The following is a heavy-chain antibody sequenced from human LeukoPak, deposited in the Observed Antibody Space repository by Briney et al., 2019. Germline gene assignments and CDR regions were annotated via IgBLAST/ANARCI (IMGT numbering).Heavy chain of an antibody. CDR2: ISSSGVLI. Sequence: PGGSLRLSCAPSGFTFSNYEMTWVRQAPGKGLEWVSFISSSGVLIYYADSVKGRFTISRDNAKNSLYLQLNSLRVEDTAVYYCARVSGSGWHFDYWGQGSLVTVSS. D-gene: IGHD6-19*01. V-gene: IGHV3-48*03. J-gene: IGHJ4*02. CDR3: ARVSGSGWHFDY. CDR1: GFTFSNYE.